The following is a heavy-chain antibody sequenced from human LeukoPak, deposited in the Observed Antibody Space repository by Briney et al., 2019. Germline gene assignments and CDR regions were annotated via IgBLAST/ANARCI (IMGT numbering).Heavy chain of an antibody. CDR1: GFTFNNYG. J-gene: IGHJ4*02. CDR3: AKMLISSGWATDS. D-gene: IGHD6-19*01. V-gene: IGHV3-23*01. Sequence: GGSLRLSCTASGFTFNNYGMSWVRQAPGKGLEWVSALGGSGGSTYYADSVKGWFTISRDNSKNTLYLQMNSLRAEDTAVYYCAKMLISSGWATDSWGQGTLVTVSS. CDR2: LGGSGGST.